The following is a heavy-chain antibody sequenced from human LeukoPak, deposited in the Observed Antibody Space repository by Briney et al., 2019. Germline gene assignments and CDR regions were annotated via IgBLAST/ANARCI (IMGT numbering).Heavy chain of an antibody. J-gene: IGHJ4*02. Sequence: GASVKVSCKASGYTFTGYYMHWVRQAPGQGLEWMGWINPNSGGTNYAQKLQGRVTMTTDTSTSTAYMELRSLRSDDTAVYYCARDSSSWFQSPYYFDYWGQGTLVTVSS. CDR1: GYTFTGYY. CDR2: INPNSGGT. V-gene: IGHV1-2*02. D-gene: IGHD6-13*01. CDR3: ARDSSSWFQSPYYFDY.